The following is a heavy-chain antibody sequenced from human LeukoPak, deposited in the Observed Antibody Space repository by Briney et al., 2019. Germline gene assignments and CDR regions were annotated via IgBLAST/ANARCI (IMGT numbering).Heavy chain of an antibody. Sequence: GASVKVSCKASGYTFTGYYMHWVRQAPGQGLEWMGIINPSGGSTSHAQKFQGRVTMTRDTSTSTVYMELSSLRSEDTAVYYCARSGVGATLDYWGQGTLVTVSS. J-gene: IGHJ4*02. D-gene: IGHD1-26*01. CDR2: INPSGGST. CDR3: ARSGVGATLDY. V-gene: IGHV1-46*01. CDR1: GYTFTGYY.